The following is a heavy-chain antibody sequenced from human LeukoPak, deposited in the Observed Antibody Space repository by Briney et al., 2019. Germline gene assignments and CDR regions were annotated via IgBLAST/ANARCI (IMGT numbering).Heavy chain of an antibody. V-gene: IGHV4-38-2*02. CDR3: ARDVGRYNWNDGMDV. J-gene: IGHJ6*04. CDR1: GYSISSGYY. CDR2: IYHSGST. Sequence: PSETLSLTCTVSGYSISSGYYWGWIRQPPGKGLEWIGSIYHSGSTYYNPSLKSRVTISVDTSKNQFSLKLSSATAADTAVYYCARDVGRYNWNDGMDVWGKGTTVTVSS. D-gene: IGHD1-1*01.